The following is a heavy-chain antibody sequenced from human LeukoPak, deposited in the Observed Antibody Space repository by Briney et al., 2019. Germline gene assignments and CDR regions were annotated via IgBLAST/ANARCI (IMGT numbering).Heavy chain of an antibody. CDR1: GGSISSQNW. CDR3: AKGDIPNWFDP. D-gene: IGHD2-2*02. CDR2: IFHSGIT. V-gene: IGHV4-4*02. Sequence: SETLSLTCAVSGGSISSQNWWWSVRQPPPKGRVWIGEIFHSGITHYNPSLKSRVTISVDKSKNQFSLNLSSVTAADTAVYYCAKGDIPNWFDPWGQGTLVTVSS. J-gene: IGHJ5*02.